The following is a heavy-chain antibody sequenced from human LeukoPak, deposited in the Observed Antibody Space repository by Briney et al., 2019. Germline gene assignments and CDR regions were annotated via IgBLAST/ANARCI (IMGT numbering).Heavy chain of an antibody. V-gene: IGHV3-20*04. CDR2: INWNGAST. CDR3: ARAMYSSSSGNAFDI. Sequence: GGSLRLSCADSGFTFDDYGMSWVRQAPGKGLEWVPGINWNGASTGYADSVKGRFTISRDNAKNSLYLQMNSLRAEDTALYYCARAMYSSSSGNAFDIWGQGTVVTVSS. D-gene: IGHD6-13*01. CDR1: GFTFDDYG. J-gene: IGHJ3*02.